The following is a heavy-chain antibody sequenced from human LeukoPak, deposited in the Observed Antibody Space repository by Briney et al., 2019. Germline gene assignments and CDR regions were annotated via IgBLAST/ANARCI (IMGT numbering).Heavy chain of an antibody. Sequence: GASVKVSCKASGYTFTSYYMHWVRQAPGQGLEWMGIINPSGGSTSYAQKFQGRATMTEDTSTDTAYMELSSLRSEDTAVYYCATTAYCSSTSCRPDYWGQGTLVTVSS. CDR2: INPSGGST. V-gene: IGHV1-46*01. J-gene: IGHJ4*02. CDR3: ATTAYCSSTSCRPDY. D-gene: IGHD2-2*01. CDR1: GYTFTSYY.